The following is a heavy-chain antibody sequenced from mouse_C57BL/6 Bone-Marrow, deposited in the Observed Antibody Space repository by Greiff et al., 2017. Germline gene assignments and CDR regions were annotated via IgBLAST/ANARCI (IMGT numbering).Heavy chain of an antibody. CDR3: ARDSPFAY. CDR2: ISSGGSYT. J-gene: IGHJ3*01. CDR1: GFTFSSYG. V-gene: IGHV5-6*01. Sequence: EVKLVESGGDLVKPGGSLKLSCAASGFTFSSYGMSWVRQTPDKRLEWVATISSGGSYTYYPDSVKGRFTISRDNDKNTLYLQMSSLKSEDTAMYYCARDSPFAYWGQGTLVTVSA. D-gene: IGHD2-12*01.